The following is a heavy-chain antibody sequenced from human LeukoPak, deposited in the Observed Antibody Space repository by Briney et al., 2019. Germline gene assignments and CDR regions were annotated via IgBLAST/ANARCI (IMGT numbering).Heavy chain of an antibody. CDR3: ARDRASLVRGIYSIDY. Sequence: SVKVSCKASGGTFSSYAISWVRQAPGQGLEWTGGIIPLSGTANYAQKFQGRVTITADESTNTAYMELSSLRSEDTAVYYCARDRASLVRGIYSIDYWGQGTLVTVSS. V-gene: IGHV1-69*13. D-gene: IGHD3-10*01. CDR1: GGTFSSYA. CDR2: IIPLSGTA. J-gene: IGHJ4*02.